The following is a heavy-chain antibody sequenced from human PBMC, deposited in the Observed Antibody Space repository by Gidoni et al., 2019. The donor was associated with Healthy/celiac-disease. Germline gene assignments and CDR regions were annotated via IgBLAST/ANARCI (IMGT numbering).Heavy chain of an antibody. Sequence: EVQLVESGGGLVKPGGSLRLSCAASGFPFSTASTSWVRQAPGKGLEWVGRIKSKTDGGTTDYAAPVKGRFTISRDDSKNTLYLQMNSLKTEDTAVYYCTSGDYYDSSGYYMGTFDAFDIWGQGTMVTVSS. J-gene: IGHJ3*02. CDR3: TSGDYYDSSGYYMGTFDAFDI. CDR1: GFPFSTAS. V-gene: IGHV3-15*01. D-gene: IGHD3-22*01. CDR2: IKSKTDGGTT.